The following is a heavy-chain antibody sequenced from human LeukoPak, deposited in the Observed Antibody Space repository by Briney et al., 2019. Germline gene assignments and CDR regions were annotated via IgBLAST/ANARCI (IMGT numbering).Heavy chain of an antibody. CDR1: GFTFSSYA. D-gene: IGHD4-17*01. CDR3: AREVTTLGSTRFDS. CDR2: ISYDGSNK. V-gene: IGHV3-30-3*01. J-gene: IGHJ4*02. Sequence: GRSLRLSCAASGFTFSSYAMHWVRQAPGKGLEWVALISYDGSNKYYADSVKGRFTISRDNSKNTLYLQMNSLRAEDTAVYYCAREVTTLGSTRFDSWGQGTLVTVSS.